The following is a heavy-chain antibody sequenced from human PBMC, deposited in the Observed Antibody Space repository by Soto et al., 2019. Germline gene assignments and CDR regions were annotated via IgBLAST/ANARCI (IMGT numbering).Heavy chain of an antibody. Sequence: SVKVSCKASGGTFSSYAISWVRQAPGQGLEWMGGIIPIFGTANYAQKFQGRVTITADESTSTAYMELSSLRSEDTAVYYCARGRNYYDFWGGHIAYYYGMDVWGQGTTVTVSS. CDR2: IIPIFGTA. D-gene: IGHD3-3*01. J-gene: IGHJ6*02. CDR3: ARGRNYYDFWGGHIAYYYGMDV. V-gene: IGHV1-69*13. CDR1: GGTFSSYA.